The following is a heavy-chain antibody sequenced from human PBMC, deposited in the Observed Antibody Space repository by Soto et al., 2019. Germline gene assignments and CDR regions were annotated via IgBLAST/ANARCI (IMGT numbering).Heavy chain of an antibody. CDR1: GFTFSSYA. V-gene: IGHV3-23*01. J-gene: IGHJ6*02. CDR2: ISGSGGST. Sequence: EVQLLESGGGLVQPGGSLRLSCAASGFTFSSYAMSWVRQAPGKGLEWVSAISGSGGSTYYADSVKGRFTISRDNSKNTLYLQMNSLRAEDTAVYYCAKDHFVVVVPAAIGYYDMDVWGQGTTVTVSS. CDR3: AKDHFVVVVPAAIGYYDMDV. D-gene: IGHD2-2*01.